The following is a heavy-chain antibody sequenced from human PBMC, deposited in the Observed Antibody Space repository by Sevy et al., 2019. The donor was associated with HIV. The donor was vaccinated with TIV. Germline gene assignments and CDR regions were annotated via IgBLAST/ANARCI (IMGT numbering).Heavy chain of an antibody. CDR1: GFTFSNYG. V-gene: IGHV3-33*01. Sequence: GGSLRLSCAAFGFTFSNYGMQWVRQAPGKGLEWVAVIWNDGSNIYYADSVKGRLTTSRDNSSNTRYLQMNSLRAEDTAVYYCARDVRGEGIRPGNLDYWGQGTLVTVSS. D-gene: IGHD3-10*02. J-gene: IGHJ4*02. CDR2: IWNDGSNI. CDR3: ARDVRGEGIRPGNLDY.